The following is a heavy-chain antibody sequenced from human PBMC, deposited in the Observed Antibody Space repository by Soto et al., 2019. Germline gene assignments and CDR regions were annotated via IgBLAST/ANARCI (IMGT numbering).Heavy chain of an antibody. CDR3: ARSQGGSSSLDIYYYYYYGMDV. CDR2: IIPIFGTA. D-gene: IGHD2-15*01. V-gene: IGHV1-69*01. Sequence: QVQLVQSGAEVKKPGSSVKVSCKAPGGTFSSYAISWVRQAPGQGLGWMGGIIPIFGTANYAQKFQGRVTITADEPTSTGYMELSSLRSEDTAVYYCARSQGGSSSLDIYYYYYYGMDVWGQGTTVTVSS. J-gene: IGHJ6*02. CDR1: GGTFSSYA.